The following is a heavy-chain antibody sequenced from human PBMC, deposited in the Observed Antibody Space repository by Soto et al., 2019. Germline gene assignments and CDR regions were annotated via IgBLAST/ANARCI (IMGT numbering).Heavy chain of an antibody. J-gene: IGHJ4*02. CDR2: IYHSGST. V-gene: IGHV4-34*01. CDR1: GGSFSGYY. Sequence: PSETLSLTCAVYGGSFSGYYWSWIRQPPGKGLEWIGYIYHSGSTYYNPSLKSRVTISVDRSKNQFSLKLSSVTAADTAVYYCARVNGDYYFDYWGQGTLVTVSS. D-gene: IGHD4-17*01. CDR3: ARVNGDYYFDY.